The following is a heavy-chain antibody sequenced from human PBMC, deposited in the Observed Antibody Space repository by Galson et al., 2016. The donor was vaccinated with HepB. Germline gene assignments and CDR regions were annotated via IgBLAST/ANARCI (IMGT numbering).Heavy chain of an antibody. CDR2: ISSSGDAV. CDR3: ARDLGVHAGNY. J-gene: IGHJ4*02. D-gene: IGHD3-16*01. CDR1: GFTFSTYN. V-gene: IGHV3-48*01. Sequence: SLRLSCAASGFTFSTYNMNWVRQAPGKGLEWLSYISSSGDAVYYADSVRGRFTISRGNAKNSLFLQMNSLRVEDTAVYYCARDLGVHAGNYWGQGTLVSVSS.